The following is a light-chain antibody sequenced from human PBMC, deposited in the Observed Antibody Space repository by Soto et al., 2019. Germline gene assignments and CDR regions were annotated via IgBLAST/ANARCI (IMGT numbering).Light chain of an antibody. V-gene: IGKV1-39*01. Sequence: DIQMTQSPSSLSASVGDRITITCRASQSISNYLYWYQQKPGKAPKLLIYAASSLQSGVPSRFRGSGSGTDFTLTISSLQPDDFATYYCQPSYTTLFPFGPGTNVDI. J-gene: IGKJ3*01. CDR1: QSISNY. CDR2: AAS. CDR3: QPSYTTLFP.